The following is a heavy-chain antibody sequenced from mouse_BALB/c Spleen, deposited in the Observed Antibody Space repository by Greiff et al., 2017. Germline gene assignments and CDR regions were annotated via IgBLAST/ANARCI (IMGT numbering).Heavy chain of an antibody. CDR1: GFTFSSYG. Sequence: EVQLVESGGDLVKPGGSLKLSCAASGFTFSSYGMSWVRQTPDKRLEWVATISSGGSYTYYPDSVKGRFTISRDNAKNTLYLQMSSLKSEDTAMYYCARHMDDYAMDYWGQGTSVTVSS. D-gene: IGHD1-1*02. CDR3: ARHMDDYAMDY. V-gene: IGHV5-6*01. J-gene: IGHJ4*01. CDR2: ISSGGSYT.